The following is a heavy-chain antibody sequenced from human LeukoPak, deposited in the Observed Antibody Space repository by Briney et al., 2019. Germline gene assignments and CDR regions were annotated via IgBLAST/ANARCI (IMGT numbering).Heavy chain of an antibody. CDR1: GGSISSYY. CDR3: ARGQWLDRDYYYYYYMDV. V-gene: IGHV4-4*07. CDR2: IYTSGST. Sequence: SETLSLTCTVSGGSISSYYWSRIRQPAGKGLEWIGRIYTSGSTNYNPSLKSRVTISVDTSKNQFSLKLSSVTAADTAVYYCARGQWLDRDYYYYYYMDVWGKGTTVTVSS. D-gene: IGHD6-19*01. J-gene: IGHJ6*03.